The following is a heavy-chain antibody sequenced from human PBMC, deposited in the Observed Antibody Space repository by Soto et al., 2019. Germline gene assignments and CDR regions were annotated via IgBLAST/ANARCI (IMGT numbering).Heavy chain of an antibody. V-gene: IGHV3-64*04. Sequence: GGSLRLSCSAPGFTFSGHAMHWLRQGPVTGLQYVSGIHSDGSTHYTDSVRGRFTISRDNSKNTLYLQMDRLRVDDTAVYFCARDASGPFDYWGQGTLVTVSS. CDR3: ARDASGPFDY. J-gene: IGHJ4*02. CDR1: GFTFSGHA. D-gene: IGHD6-19*01. CDR2: IHSDGST.